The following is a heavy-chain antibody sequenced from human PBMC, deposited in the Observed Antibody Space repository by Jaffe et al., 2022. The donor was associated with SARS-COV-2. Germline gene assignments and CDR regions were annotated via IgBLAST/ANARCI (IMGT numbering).Heavy chain of an antibody. D-gene: IGHD3-10*01. CDR3: TKFDFASGGDF. CDR2: INPTGGST. V-gene: IGHV1-46*01. CDR1: GYSFTHYY. J-gene: IGHJ1*01. Sequence: QVHLVQSGAEVKEPGASVKVSCKASGYSFTHYYMMWVRQAPGQGLEWMGIINPTGGSTHFAQKFQDRVTISADTSTSTVYMELRSLKSDDTAVYYCTKFDFASGGDFWGQGTLVTVSS.